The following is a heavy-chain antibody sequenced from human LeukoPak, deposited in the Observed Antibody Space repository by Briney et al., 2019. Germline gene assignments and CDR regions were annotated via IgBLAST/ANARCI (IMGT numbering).Heavy chain of an antibody. Sequence: GGSLRLSCEASGFTFASYAMTWVRQAQGKWLEWVSSISATDGSTYYAYSVRGRFTISRDNTKNTLFLQMSSLRAEDTALYYCVACSSASCYGDRFDPWGQGTLVTVSS. D-gene: IGHD2-2*01. J-gene: IGHJ5*02. CDR1: GFTFASYA. V-gene: IGHV3-23*01. CDR3: VACSSASCYGDRFDP. CDR2: ISATDGST.